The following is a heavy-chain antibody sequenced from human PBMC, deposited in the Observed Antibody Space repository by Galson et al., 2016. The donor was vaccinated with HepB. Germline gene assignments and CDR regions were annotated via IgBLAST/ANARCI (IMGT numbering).Heavy chain of an antibody. V-gene: IGHV5-51*01. Sequence: QSGAEVKKPGESLKISCKVSGYSFTNYWIVWVRQMPGKGLEWMAMIYPGDSDTRYSPSFQGQVTISADKSISTAYLQWTSLKASDTAMFYCARLSGDGYNMFDYWGQGTLVTVSS. CDR1: GYSFTNYW. D-gene: IGHD5-24*01. J-gene: IGHJ4*02. CDR2: IYPGDSDT. CDR3: ARLSGDGYNMFDY.